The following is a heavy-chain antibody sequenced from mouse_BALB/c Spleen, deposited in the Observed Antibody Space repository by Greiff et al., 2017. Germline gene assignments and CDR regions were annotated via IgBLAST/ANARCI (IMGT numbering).Heavy chain of an antibody. Sequence: EVHLVESGGGLVKPGGSLKLSCAASGFTFSSYTMSWVRQTPEKRLEWVATISSGGGNTYYPDSVKGRFTISRDNAKNNLYLQMSSLRSEDTALYYCARAYEGAMDYWGQGTSVTVSS. D-gene: IGHD6-5*01. CDR1: GFTFSSYT. J-gene: IGHJ4*01. CDR2: ISSGGGNT. V-gene: IGHV5-9*03. CDR3: ARAYEGAMDY.